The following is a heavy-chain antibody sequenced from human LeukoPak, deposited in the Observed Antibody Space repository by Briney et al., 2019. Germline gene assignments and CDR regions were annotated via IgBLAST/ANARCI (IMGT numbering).Heavy chain of an antibody. J-gene: IGHJ4*02. Sequence: PGGSLRLSCATSGFTFSTYWMSWVRQAPGKGLEWVAYIMTDGSDQQYVDSVKGRFTISRDKAKTPLYLKMNSRGAEDSAGYFCAGDEEYWVGTHAYVRLYYWGEESLVTVSS. CDR3: AGDEEYWVGTHAYVRLYY. V-gene: IGHV3-7*04. CDR1: GFTFSTYW. CDR2: IMTDGSDQ. D-gene: IGHD2-21*01.